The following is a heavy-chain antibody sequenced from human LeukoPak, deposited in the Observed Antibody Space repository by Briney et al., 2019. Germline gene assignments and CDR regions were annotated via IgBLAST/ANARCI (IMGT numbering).Heavy chain of an antibody. CDR1: GGSISNSNW. D-gene: IGHD6-19*01. CDR2: IYHSGST. J-gene: IGHJ4*02. V-gene: IGHV4-4*02. Sequence: SETLSLTCAVSGGSISNSNWWSWVRQPPGKGLEWIGEIYHSGSTSYNPSLKSRVTISVDKSKNQFSLKLSSVTAADTAVYYCARTGAVAGTDLDYWGQGTLVTVSS. CDR3: ARTGAVAGTDLDY.